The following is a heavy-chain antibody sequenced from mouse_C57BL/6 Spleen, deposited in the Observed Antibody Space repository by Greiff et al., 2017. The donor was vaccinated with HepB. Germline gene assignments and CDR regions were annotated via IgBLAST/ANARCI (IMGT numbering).Heavy chain of an antibody. V-gene: IGHV5-6*01. D-gene: IGHD2-4*01. Sequence: EVKLVESGGDLVKPGGSLKLSCAASGFTFSSYGMSWVRQTPDKRLEWVATISSGGSYTYYPDSVKGRFTISRDNAKNTLYLQMSSLKSEDTAMYYCARDYAEVFDYWGQGTTLTVSS. J-gene: IGHJ2*01. CDR3: ARDYAEVFDY. CDR2: ISSGGSYT. CDR1: GFTFSSYG.